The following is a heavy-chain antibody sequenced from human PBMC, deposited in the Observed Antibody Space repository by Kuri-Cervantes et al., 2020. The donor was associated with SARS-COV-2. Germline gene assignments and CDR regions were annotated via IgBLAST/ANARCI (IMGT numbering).Heavy chain of an antibody. J-gene: IGHJ3*02. V-gene: IGHV3-23*01. D-gene: IGHD3-22*01. CDR2: ISGSGGST. CDR1: GFTFSSYG. CDR3: ANLQWLLIDDAFDI. Sequence: GESLKISCAASGFTFSSYGMHWVRQAPGKGLEWVSAISGSGGSTYYADSVKGRFTISRDNSKNTLYLQMNSLRAEDTAVYYCANLQWLLIDDAFDIWGQGTMVTVSS.